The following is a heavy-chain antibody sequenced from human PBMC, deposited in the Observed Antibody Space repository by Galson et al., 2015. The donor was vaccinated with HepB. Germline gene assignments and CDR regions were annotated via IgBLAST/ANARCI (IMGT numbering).Heavy chain of an antibody. CDR2: INAGNGNT. D-gene: IGHD2-2*01. Sequence: SVKVSCKASGYTFTSYAMHWVRQAPGQRLEWMGWINAGNGNTKYSQKFQGRVTITRDTSASTAYMELSSLRSEDTAVYYCARSPTSSTSGGLDPWGQGTLVTVSS. J-gene: IGHJ5*02. CDR1: GYTFTSYA. V-gene: IGHV1-3*01. CDR3: ARSPTSSTSGGLDP.